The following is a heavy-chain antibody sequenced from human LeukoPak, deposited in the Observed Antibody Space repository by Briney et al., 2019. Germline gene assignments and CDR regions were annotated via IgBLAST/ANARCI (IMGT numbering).Heavy chain of an antibody. CDR1: GFTFSSYA. CDR3: VKLSSGSGSKFGFDS. D-gene: IGHD6-19*01. V-gene: IGHV3-23*01. Sequence: GGSLRLSCAASGFTFSSYAMSWVRQAPGKSLEWVSIITNGGVNTYYADSVRGRFTISRDNSKNMLYLQMNSLRAEVTAVYYCVKLSSGSGSKFGFDSWGQGTLVTVSS. CDR2: ITNGGVNT. J-gene: IGHJ4*02.